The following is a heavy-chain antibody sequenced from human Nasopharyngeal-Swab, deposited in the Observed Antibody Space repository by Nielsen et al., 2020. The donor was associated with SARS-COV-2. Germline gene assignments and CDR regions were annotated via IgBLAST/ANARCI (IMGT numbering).Heavy chain of an antibody. CDR1: GGSFSGYY. CDR3: ATCGGSCYSDAFDI. Sequence: SETLSLTCAVYGGSFSGYYWSWIRQPPGKGLEWIGEINHSVSPNYNPSLKSRVTISVDTSKNQFSLKLSSVTAADTAVYYCATCGGSCYSDAFDIWGQGTMVTVSS. V-gene: IGHV4-34*01. CDR2: INHSVSP. D-gene: IGHD2-15*01. J-gene: IGHJ3*02.